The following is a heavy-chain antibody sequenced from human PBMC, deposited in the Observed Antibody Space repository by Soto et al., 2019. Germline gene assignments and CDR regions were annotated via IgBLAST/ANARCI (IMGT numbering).Heavy chain of an antibody. D-gene: IGHD3-16*01. J-gene: IGHJ5*02. CDR2: IIPIFGTA. CDR3: ASDYGNNWFDP. V-gene: IGHV1-69*13. Sequence: EASVKVSCKASGGTFSSYAISWVRQAPGQGLEWMGGIIPIFGTANYAQKFQGRVTITADESTSTAYMELSSLRSEDTAVYYCASDYGNNWFDPWGQGTLVTVSS. CDR1: GGTFSSYA.